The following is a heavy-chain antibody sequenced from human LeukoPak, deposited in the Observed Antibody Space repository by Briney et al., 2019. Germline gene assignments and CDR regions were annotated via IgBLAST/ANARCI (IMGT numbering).Heavy chain of an antibody. Sequence: PGGSLRLSYAGSGFTFSSYWMHWVRQAPGKGLVWVSRIKTDGSSTNYADSVKGRFTISRDNAKNTLYLQMNSLRAEDTAVYYCARDLTRIDPDYGMDVWGQGTTVTVSS. CDR3: ARDLTRIDPDYGMDV. V-gene: IGHV3-74*01. J-gene: IGHJ6*02. CDR2: IKTDGSST. CDR1: GFTFSSYW. D-gene: IGHD2-15*01.